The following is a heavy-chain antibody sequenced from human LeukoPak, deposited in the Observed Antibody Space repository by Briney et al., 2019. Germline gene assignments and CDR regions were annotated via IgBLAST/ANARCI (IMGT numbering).Heavy chain of an antibody. CDR1: GFTFSSYA. D-gene: IGHD3-10*01. V-gene: IGHV3-23*01. CDR3: GKDVPYGGDY. Sequence: GGSLRLSCAASGFTFSSYAMSWVRQAPGGGLEWVSAITVSGGTYSADSVKGRFIISRDTSKNTLYLQMNSLRAEDTAVYYCGKDVPYGGDYWGQGTLVIVSS. J-gene: IGHJ4*02. CDR2: ITVSGGT.